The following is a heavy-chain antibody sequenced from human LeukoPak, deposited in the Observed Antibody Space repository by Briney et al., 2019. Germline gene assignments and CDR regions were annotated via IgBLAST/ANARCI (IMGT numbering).Heavy chain of an antibody. CDR2: INYSGST. CDR3: ARGQRGLPY. J-gene: IGHJ4*02. CDR1: GGSISSYY. D-gene: IGHD3/OR15-3a*01. Sequence: TETLSLTCTVSGGSISSYYWSWIRQPPGKRLEWIGYINYSGSTNYNPSLKSRVTISADTSKNQFSLKLSSVTAADTAMYYCARGQRGLPYWGQGILVTVSS. V-gene: IGHV4-59*01.